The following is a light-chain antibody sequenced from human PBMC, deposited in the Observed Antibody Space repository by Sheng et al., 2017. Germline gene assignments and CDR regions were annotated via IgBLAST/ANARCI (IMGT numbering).Light chain of an antibody. J-gene: IGKJ4*01. CDR3: QQRSNWPLT. V-gene: IGKV3-11*01. CDR2: DAS. CDR1: HNINNY. Sequence: EIVLTQFPATLSLSPGQRATVSCRASHNINNYLAWYQQKPGQAPRLLIYDASNRAIAIAARFSGSGSGTDFTLTISSLEPEDFAFYYCQQRSNWPLTFGGGTKVEI.